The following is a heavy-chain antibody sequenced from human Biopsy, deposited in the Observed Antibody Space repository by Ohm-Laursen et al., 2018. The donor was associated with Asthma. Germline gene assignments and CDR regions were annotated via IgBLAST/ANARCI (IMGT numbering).Heavy chain of an antibody. Sequence: SQTLSLTCLVSYGSITSGGYYWTWIRQHPGKGLEWIGFIYYSGSTYYNPSLKSRVSLSIDTSKNQFSLKLRSVTAADTAVYYCARAQDYYDSRGYYRSFDYWGQGTLVTVSS. CDR2: IYYSGST. V-gene: IGHV4-31*03. CDR3: ARAQDYYDSRGYYRSFDY. J-gene: IGHJ4*02. D-gene: IGHD3-22*01. CDR1: YGSITSGGYY.